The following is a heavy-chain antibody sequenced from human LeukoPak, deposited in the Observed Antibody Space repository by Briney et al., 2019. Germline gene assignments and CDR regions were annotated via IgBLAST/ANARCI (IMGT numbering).Heavy chain of an antibody. CDR1: GGSISSPY. CDR2: IYTSGST. CDR3: ARDSYIAVAGTNYYYGMDV. D-gene: IGHD6-19*01. V-gene: IGHV4-4*07. Sequence: SETLSLTCTISGGSISSPYWTWIRQPAGKGLEWIGRIYTSGSTNYNPSLKSRVTMSVDTSKNQFSLKLSSVTAADTAVYYCARDSYIAVAGTNYYYGMDVWGQGTTVTVSS. J-gene: IGHJ6*02.